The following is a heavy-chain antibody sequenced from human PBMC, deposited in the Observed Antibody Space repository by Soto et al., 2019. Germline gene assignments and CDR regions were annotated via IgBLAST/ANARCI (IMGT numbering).Heavy chain of an antibody. CDR2: IYPGDSDT. Sequence: GESLKISCKGSGYSSTSYWIGWVRQMPGKGLEWMGIIYPGDSDTRYSPSFQGQVTISADKSISTAYLQWSSLKASDTAMYYCASIGYCSGGSCYWAFDIWGQGTMVTVSS. CDR1: GYSSTSYW. J-gene: IGHJ3*02. V-gene: IGHV5-51*01. CDR3: ASIGYCSGGSCYWAFDI. D-gene: IGHD2-15*01.